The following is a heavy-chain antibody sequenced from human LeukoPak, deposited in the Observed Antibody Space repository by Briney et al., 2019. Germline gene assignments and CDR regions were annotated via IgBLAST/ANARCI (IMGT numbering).Heavy chain of an antibody. J-gene: IGHJ4*02. V-gene: IGHV3-23*01. CDR1: GFTFSSYG. Sequence: GGTLRLSCEASGFTFSSYGITWVRQAPGKGLEWVSGISGSSGNIYYADSVKGRFTISRDSSKNTLYLQMNSLRVEDTAVYYCARINFAGFDYWGQGTLVTVSS. CDR2: ISGSSGNI. D-gene: IGHD3-9*01. CDR3: ARINFAGFDY.